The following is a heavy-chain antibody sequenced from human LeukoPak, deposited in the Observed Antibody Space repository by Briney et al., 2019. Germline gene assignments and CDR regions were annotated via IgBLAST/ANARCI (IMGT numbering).Heavy chain of an antibody. V-gene: IGHV4-4*09. CDR2: IYTSGST. J-gene: IGHJ6*03. CDR3: ARGITIFGVVIADYYYYYMDV. D-gene: IGHD3-3*01. CDR1: GGSISSYY. Sequence: PSETLSLTCTVSGGSISSYYWSWIRQPPGKGLEWIGYIYTSGSTNYNPPLKSRVTISVDTSKNQFSLKLSSVTAADTAVYYCARGITIFGVVIADYYYYYMDVWGKGTTVTVSS.